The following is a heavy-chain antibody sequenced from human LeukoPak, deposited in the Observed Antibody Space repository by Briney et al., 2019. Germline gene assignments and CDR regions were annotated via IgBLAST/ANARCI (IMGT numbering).Heavy chain of an antibody. CDR3: ATYSGYDRIFDH. CDR2: ISGSSSAI. CDR1: GFTFSSSW. J-gene: IGHJ4*02. V-gene: IGHV3-48*01. Sequence: GGSLRLSCAASGFTFSSSWMHWVRQAPGKGLEWVSYISGSSSAIYYTDSVKGRFTISRDNAEKSVYLQMNGLRAEDTAVYYCATYSGYDRIFDHWGQGTLVTVSS. D-gene: IGHD5-12*01.